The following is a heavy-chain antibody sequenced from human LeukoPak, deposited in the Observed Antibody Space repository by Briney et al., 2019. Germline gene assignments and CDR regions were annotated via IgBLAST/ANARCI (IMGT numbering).Heavy chain of an antibody. V-gene: IGHV4-34*01. CDR1: GGSVTGFS. D-gene: IGHD4-23*01. J-gene: IGHJ6*03. CDR2: INHSGGT. CDR3: VRRPNVKWVPGVGGNPRASRYYYYMDV. Sequence: PSETLSLTCAVYGGSVTGFSWSWIRQSPVKGLESIGEINHSGGTNYAPSLQSRVTLSLDTSKNQFSLTLTSVTAADTAVYYCVRRPNVKWVPGVGGNPRASRYYYYMDVWGKGTTVTVSS.